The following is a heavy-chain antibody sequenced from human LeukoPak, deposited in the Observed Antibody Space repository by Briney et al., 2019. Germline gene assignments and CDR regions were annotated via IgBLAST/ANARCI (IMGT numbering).Heavy chain of an antibody. J-gene: IGHJ6*03. Sequence: GGSLSLSCAASGFSFSSYSLNWVRQAPGKGLEWVSSISSGRSFTYYGDSVKGRFSISRDNAKNSLYLQMNSLRAEDTAVYYCAELGITMIGGVWGKGTTVTISS. CDR2: ISSGRSFT. CDR1: GFSFSSYS. CDR3: AELGITMIGGV. D-gene: IGHD3-10*02. V-gene: IGHV3-21*01.